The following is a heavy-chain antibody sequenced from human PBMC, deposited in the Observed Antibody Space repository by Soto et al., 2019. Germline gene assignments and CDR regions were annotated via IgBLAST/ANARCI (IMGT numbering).Heavy chain of an antibody. CDR2: INPESTTI. Sequence: GGPLRLSCTASGITLRTYWMHGVGQAPGKGLVWVSRINPESTTITYADSVKGRFTISRDNAENTLFLHMNSLSAEDAGIYYGTKDTVGAWGSWGQGTLVTVSS. CDR1: GITLRTYW. CDR3: TKDTVGAWGS. J-gene: IGHJ5*02. D-gene: IGHD7-27*01. V-gene: IGHV3-74*01.